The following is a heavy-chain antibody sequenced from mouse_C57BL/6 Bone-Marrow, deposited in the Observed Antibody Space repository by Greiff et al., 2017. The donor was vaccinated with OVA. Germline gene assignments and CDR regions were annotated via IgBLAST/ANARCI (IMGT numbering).Heavy chain of an antibody. D-gene: IGHD1-1*01. CDR1: GYIFTSYG. CDR2: IYPRSGNT. Sequence: QVQLQQSGAELARPGASVKLSCKASGYIFTSYGISWVKQRTGQGLEWIGEIYPRSGNTYYNEKFKGKATLTADKSSSTAYMELRSLTSEDSAVYFCARSPHYYGSTSWFAYWGQGTLVTVSA. CDR3: ARSPHYYGSTSWFAY. V-gene: IGHV1-81*01. J-gene: IGHJ3*01.